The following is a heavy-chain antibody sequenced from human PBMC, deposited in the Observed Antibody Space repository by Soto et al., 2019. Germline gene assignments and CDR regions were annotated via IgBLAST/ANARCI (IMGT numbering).Heavy chain of an antibody. Sequence: NPSETLSLTCTVSGGSISSYYLSWIRQPPGKGLEWIGYIYYSGSTNYNPSLKSRVTISVDTSKNQFSLKLSSVTAADTAVYYCASRYYYDSSGRHYYFDYWGQGTLVTVSS. CDR2: IYYSGST. CDR3: ASRYYYDSSGRHYYFDY. D-gene: IGHD3-22*01. V-gene: IGHV4-59*01. CDR1: GGSISSYY. J-gene: IGHJ4*02.